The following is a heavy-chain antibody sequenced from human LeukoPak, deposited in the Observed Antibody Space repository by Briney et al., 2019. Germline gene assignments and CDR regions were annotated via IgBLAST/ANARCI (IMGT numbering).Heavy chain of an antibody. J-gene: IGHJ6*02. CDR3: AKAASSSWPSYYYGMDV. CDR1: VFIFTSYS. V-gene: IGHV3-23*01. CDR2: ITGSGGNT. D-gene: IGHD6-13*01. Sequence: PGGSLRLSCAASVFIFTSYSMSWVRQAPWKGLEWVLVITGSGGNTYYADSVKGRFTISKDNSKNTVYLQMSSLRVDDTAVYYCAKAASSSWPSYYYGMDVWGQGTTVTVSS.